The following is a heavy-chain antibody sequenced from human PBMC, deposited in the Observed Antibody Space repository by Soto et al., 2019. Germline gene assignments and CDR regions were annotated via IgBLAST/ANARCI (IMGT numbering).Heavy chain of an antibody. J-gene: IGHJ6*02. Sequence: QVHLVQSGAEVKKPGSSVKVSCKTSGGTFSNCAINWVRQAPGQGLEWIGGIIPMSGRPRGMGGTIPFFGSTNYAQQFQGRVTMSADESTRTAYMELSILASEDTAVYYGAREETLMEMWRSPGPMPRQGYYGMAVWGQGTTVTVSS. CDR3: AREETLMEMWRSPGPMPRQGYYGMAV. CDR2: IIPMSGRPRGMGGTIPFFGST. V-gene: IGHV1-69*01. D-gene: IGHD2-2*01. CDR1: GGTFSNCA.